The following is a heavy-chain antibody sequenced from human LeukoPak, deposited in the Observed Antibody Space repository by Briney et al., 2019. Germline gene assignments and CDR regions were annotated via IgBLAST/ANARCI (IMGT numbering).Heavy chain of an antibody. CDR3: ARDLGSWNSYYYYGMDV. CDR2: IYYSGST. Sequence: SETLSLTCTVSGGSTSSYYWSWIRQPPGKGLEWIGYIYYSGSTNYNPSLKSRVTISVDTSKNQFSLKLSSVTAADTAVYYCARDLGSWNSYYYYGMDVWGQGTTVTVSS. CDR1: GGSTSSYY. D-gene: IGHD1/OR15-1a*01. J-gene: IGHJ6*02. V-gene: IGHV4-59*01.